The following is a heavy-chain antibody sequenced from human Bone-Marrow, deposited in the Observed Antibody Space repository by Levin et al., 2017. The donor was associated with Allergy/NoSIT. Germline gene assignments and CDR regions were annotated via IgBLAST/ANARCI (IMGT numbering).Heavy chain of an antibody. Sequence: SETLSLTCTVSGGSISSSSYYWGWIRQPPGKGLEWIGSIYYSGSTYYNPSLKSRVTISVDTSKNQFSLKLSSVTAADTAVYYCARSVGVRGVITSWFDPWGQGTLVTVSS. D-gene: IGHD3-10*01. CDR3: ARSVGVRGVITSWFDP. CDR2: IYYSGST. J-gene: IGHJ5*02. V-gene: IGHV4-39*01. CDR1: GGSISSSSYY.